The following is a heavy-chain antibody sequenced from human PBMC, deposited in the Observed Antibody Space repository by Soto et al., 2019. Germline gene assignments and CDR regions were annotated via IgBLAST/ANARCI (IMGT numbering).Heavy chain of an antibody. CDR1: GGSVGSHGYY. Sequence: SETLSLTCTVSGGSVGSHGYYWNWIRQHPGRGLEWIGFISYNGNTHYNPSLKNRVTISVDTSENQFSLTLSPVTAADTAVYYCAREEAVRIERWFDPWGQGTLVTVSS. CDR3: AREEAVRIERWFDP. D-gene: IGHD3-10*01. CDR2: ISYNGNT. V-gene: IGHV4-31*03. J-gene: IGHJ5*02.